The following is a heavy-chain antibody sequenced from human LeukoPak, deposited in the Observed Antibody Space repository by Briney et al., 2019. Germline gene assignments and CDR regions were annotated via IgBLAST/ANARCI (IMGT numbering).Heavy chain of an antibody. Sequence: GGSLRLSCAASGFTFSSYGMHWVRQAPGKGLEWVAFIRYDGSNKYYADSVKGRFTISRDNSKNTLYLQMNSLRAEDTAVYYCAKSILDRGARTTAPNDYWGQGTLVTVSS. CDR2: IRYDGSNK. CDR1: GFTFSSYG. D-gene: IGHD1-26*01. CDR3: AKSILDRGARTTAPNDY. V-gene: IGHV3-30*02. J-gene: IGHJ4*02.